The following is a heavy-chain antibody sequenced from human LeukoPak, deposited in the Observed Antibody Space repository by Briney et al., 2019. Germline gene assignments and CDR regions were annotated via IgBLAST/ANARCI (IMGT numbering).Heavy chain of an antibody. V-gene: IGHV1-46*01. CDR3: ARSEYSSSDYDY. Sequence: ASVKVSCKASGYTFSNYCMHWVRQAPGQGLEWMGILNPTYDIPIYAQKFQGRVTMTRDMSTSTVYMELSSLRSEDTAVYYCARSEYSSSDYDYWGQGTLVTVSS. CDR2: LNPTYDIP. CDR1: GYTFSNYC. D-gene: IGHD6-6*01. J-gene: IGHJ4*02.